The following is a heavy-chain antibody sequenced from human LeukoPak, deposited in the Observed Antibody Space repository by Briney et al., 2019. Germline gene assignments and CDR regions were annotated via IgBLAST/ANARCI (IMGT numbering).Heavy chain of an antibody. CDR1: GGSISSSSYY. CDR3: ARYRQSPSDAFDM. D-gene: IGHD3-16*02. J-gene: IGHJ3*02. V-gene: IGHV4-39*01. CDR2: IYYSGST. Sequence: SETLSLTCTVSGGSISSSSYYWGWIRQPPGKGLEWIGHIYYSGSTYFNPSLKSRVTISVDTSENQFSLKLRSMAAADTAVYYCARYRQSPSDAFDMWGQGTMVTVSS.